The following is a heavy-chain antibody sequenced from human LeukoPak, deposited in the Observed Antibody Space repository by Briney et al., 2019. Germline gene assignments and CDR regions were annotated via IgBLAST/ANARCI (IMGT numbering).Heavy chain of an antibody. Sequence: LSGGSLRLSCAASGFTFSTYWMHWVRQAPGKGLVWLSRIKSDGSTNYADSVKGRFTISRDNAKNTVSLQMNSLRPEDTGVYYCARAPSEIGGYYPEYFRHWGQGTLVTVSS. D-gene: IGHD3-22*01. J-gene: IGHJ1*01. CDR3: ARAPSEIGGYYPEYFRH. V-gene: IGHV3-74*01. CDR2: IKSDGST. CDR1: GFTFSTYW.